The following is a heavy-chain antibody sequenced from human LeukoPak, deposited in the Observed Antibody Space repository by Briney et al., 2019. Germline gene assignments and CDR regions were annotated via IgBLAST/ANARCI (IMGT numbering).Heavy chain of an antibody. CDR1: GFTFSSFG. D-gene: IGHD5-18*01. J-gene: IGHJ4*02. CDR2: ISFDGSNQ. Sequence: TGGSLRLSCAASGFTFSSFGMHWVRQAPGQGLEWVAVISFDGSNQYYADSVKGRFTISRDNAKNSLYLQMNSLRAEDTAVYYCARVKGGDSYGFDYWGQGTLVTVSS. V-gene: IGHV3-30*03. CDR3: ARVKGGDSYGFDY.